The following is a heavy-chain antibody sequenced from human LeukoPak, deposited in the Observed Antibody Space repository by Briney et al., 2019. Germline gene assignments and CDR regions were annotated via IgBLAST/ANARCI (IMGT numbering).Heavy chain of an antibody. CDR2: IYHSGST. J-gene: IGHJ6*03. V-gene: IGHV4-38-2*02. CDR1: GYSISSGYY. D-gene: IGHD1-26*01. CDR3: ASGKVGATIFYYYYYMDV. Sequence: PSETLSLTCTVSGYSISSGYYWGWIRQPPGKGLEWIGSIYHSGSTYYNPSLKSRVTISVDTSKNQFSLKLSSVTAADTAVYYCASGKVGATIFYYYYYMDVWGKGTTVTISS.